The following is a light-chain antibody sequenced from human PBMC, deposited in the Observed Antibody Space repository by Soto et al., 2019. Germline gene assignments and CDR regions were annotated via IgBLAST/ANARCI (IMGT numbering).Light chain of an antibody. Sequence: DIVMTQSPDSLAVSLGERATINCKSSQSVFFNSNNKNYLAWYQQKPGQPPKLLIYWASTRESGVPDRFSGTGSVTAFTLTIRSLHAEDVAVYYCQQYYNITPTSGQGTKVEIK. CDR2: WAS. V-gene: IGKV4-1*01. CDR1: QSVFFNSNNKNY. CDR3: QQYYNITPT. J-gene: IGKJ1*01.